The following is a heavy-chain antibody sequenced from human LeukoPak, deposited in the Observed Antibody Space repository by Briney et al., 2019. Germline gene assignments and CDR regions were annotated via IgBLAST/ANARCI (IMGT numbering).Heavy chain of an antibody. CDR1: GGSISSGGYY. Sequence: SQTLSLTCTVSGGSISSGGYYWSWIRQHPGKGLEWIGYIYYSGSTYYNPSLKSRVTISVDTSKNQFSLKLSSVTAADTAVYYCASLIETAGDLFDYWGQGTLVTVSS. V-gene: IGHV4-31*03. J-gene: IGHJ4*02. D-gene: IGHD2-21*02. CDR3: ASLIETAGDLFDY. CDR2: IYYSGST.